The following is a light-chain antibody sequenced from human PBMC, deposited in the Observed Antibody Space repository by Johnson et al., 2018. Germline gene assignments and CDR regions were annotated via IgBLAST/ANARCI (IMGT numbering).Light chain of an antibody. CDR3: GTWDSSLRAGNV. V-gene: IGLV1-51*02. Sequence: QSVLTQPPSVSAAPGQKVTISCSGSSSNIGNNYVSWYQQLPGPAPKLLIYENNKRPSGIPDRLSGSKSGTSDTLGITGLQTGDEADYYCGTWDSSLRAGNVFGTGTKVTVL. J-gene: IGLJ1*01. CDR2: ENN. CDR1: SSNIGNNY.